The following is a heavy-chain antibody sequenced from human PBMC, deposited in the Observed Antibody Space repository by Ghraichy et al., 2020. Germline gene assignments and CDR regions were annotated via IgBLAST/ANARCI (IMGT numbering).Heavy chain of an antibody. Sequence: SQTLSLTCTVSGGSISSGGYYWSWIRQHPGKGLEWIGYIYYSGSTYYNPSLKSRVTISVDTSKNQLSLKLSSVTAADTAVYYCARSLPYGDYVLDYWGQGTLVTVSS. D-gene: IGHD4-17*01. V-gene: IGHV4-31*03. CDR1: GGSISSGGYY. CDR3: ARSLPYGDYVLDY. J-gene: IGHJ4*02. CDR2: IYYSGST.